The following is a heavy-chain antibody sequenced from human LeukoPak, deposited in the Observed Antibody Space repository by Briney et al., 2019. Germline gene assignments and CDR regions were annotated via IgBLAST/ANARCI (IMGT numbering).Heavy chain of an antibody. CDR2: IKQDGSEK. D-gene: IGHD5-12*01. Sequence: PGGSLRLSCAASGFTFSTYWMTWVRQAPGTGLEWVANIKQDGSEKFYVDSVKGRFTISRDNAKNSLYLQMNSLRAEDTAAYYCARSYSGYEQWGQGTLVTVSS. J-gene: IGHJ4*02. CDR3: ARSYSGYEQ. V-gene: IGHV3-7*04. CDR1: GFTFSTYW.